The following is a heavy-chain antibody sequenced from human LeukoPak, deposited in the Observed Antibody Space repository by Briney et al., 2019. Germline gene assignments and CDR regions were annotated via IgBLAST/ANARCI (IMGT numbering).Heavy chain of an antibody. CDR2: ISGSGGST. Sequence: GGSLRLSCAASGFTFSSYAMSWVRQAPGKGLEWVSAISGSGGSTYYADPVKGRFTISRDNSKNTLYLQMNSLRAEDTAVYYCAGIFSFYYGSGKEEYNWFDPWGQGTLVTVSS. CDR1: GFTFSSYA. V-gene: IGHV3-23*01. CDR3: AGIFSFYYGSGKEEYNWFDP. D-gene: IGHD3-10*01. J-gene: IGHJ5*02.